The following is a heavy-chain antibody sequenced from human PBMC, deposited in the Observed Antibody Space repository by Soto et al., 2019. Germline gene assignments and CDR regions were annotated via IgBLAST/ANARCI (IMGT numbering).Heavy chain of an antibody. CDR2: ISYDGSNK. J-gene: IGHJ6*02. V-gene: IGHV3-30-3*01. D-gene: IGHD3-10*01. Sequence: VQLVESGGGVVQPGRSLRLSCAASGFTFSSYAMHWVRQAPGKGLEWVAVISYDGSNKYYADSVKGRFTISRDNSKNTLYLQMNSLRAEDTAVYYCATNYGSGSTVGGHYYYYGMDVWGQGTTVTVSS. CDR1: GFTFSSYA. CDR3: ATNYGSGSTVGGHYYYYGMDV.